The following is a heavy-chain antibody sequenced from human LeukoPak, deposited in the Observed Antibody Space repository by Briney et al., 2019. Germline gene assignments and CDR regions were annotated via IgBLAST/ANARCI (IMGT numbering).Heavy chain of an antibody. CDR3: ARGGGYSSSWSNWFDP. CDR1: GYTFTSYG. V-gene: IGHV1-18*01. CDR2: ISAYNGNT. D-gene: IGHD6-13*01. J-gene: IGHJ5*02. Sequence: GASVKVSCKASGYTFTSYGISWVRQAPGQGLEWMGWISAYNGNTNYAQKLQGRVTMTTDTSTSTAYMERSSLRSEDTAVYYCARGGGYSSSWSNWFDPWGQGTLVTVSS.